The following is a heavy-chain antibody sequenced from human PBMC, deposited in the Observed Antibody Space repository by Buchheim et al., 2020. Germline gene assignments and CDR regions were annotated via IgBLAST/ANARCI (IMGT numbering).Heavy chain of an antibody. J-gene: IGHJ6*03. CDR2: IKPSGGST. D-gene: IGHD6-19*01. CDR3: ARDGSGWNHYYYYMDV. CDR1: GYTFTSYY. Sequence: QVQLVQSGAEVKKPGASVKVSCKASGYTFTSYYMHWVRQAPGQGLEWMGIIKPSGGSTSYAQKFPGRVTMTRDQSTSTVYMELSSLRSEDTAVYYCARDGSGWNHYYYYMDVWGKGTT. V-gene: IGHV1-46*01.